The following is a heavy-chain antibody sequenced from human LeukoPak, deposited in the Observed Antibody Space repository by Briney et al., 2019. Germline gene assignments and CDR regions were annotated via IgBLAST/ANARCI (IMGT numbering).Heavy chain of an antibody. Sequence: GESLKISCRSSGYTFSTYWIGWVRQMPGKGLEWMGIIYPGDSDTRYSPSFQGQVTISADKSISTAYLQWSSLRASDTAMYYCVRHGYSTSWYLNWFDPWGQGTLVTVSS. D-gene: IGHD6-13*01. CDR2: IYPGDSDT. J-gene: IGHJ5*02. CDR3: VRHGYSTSWYLNWFDP. CDR1: GYTFSTYW. V-gene: IGHV5-51*01.